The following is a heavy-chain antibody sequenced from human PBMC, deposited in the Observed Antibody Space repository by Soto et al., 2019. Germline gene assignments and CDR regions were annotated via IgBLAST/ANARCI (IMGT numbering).Heavy chain of an antibody. Sequence: LRLSCTASGFTFGDYAMSWFRQAPGKGLEWVGFIRSKAYGGTTEYAASVKGRFTISRDDSKSIAYLQMNSLKTEDTAVYYCTRDKKAVAGTAGPYYYYGMDVWGQGTTVTVSS. CDR1: GFTFGDYA. V-gene: IGHV3-49*03. CDR3: TRDKKAVAGTAGPYYYYGMDV. CDR2: IRSKAYGGTT. J-gene: IGHJ6*02. D-gene: IGHD6-19*01.